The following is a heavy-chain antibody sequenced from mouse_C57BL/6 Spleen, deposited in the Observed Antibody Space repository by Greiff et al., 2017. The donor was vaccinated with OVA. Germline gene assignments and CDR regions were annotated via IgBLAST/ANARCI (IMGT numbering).Heavy chain of an antibody. CDR3: AKLGQYYYALDY. D-gene: IGHD4-1*01. J-gene: IGHJ4*01. CDR2: INPNYGTT. CDR1: GYSFTDYY. Sequence: LQEPGPELVKPGASVKISCKASGYSFTDYYMNWVEQSTGQSLEWIGVINPNYGTTSYNQKFKGKATLTVDQSSSTAYMQLNILTSEDSAVYYCAKLGQYYYALDYWGQGTTVTVSS. V-gene: IGHV1-39*01.